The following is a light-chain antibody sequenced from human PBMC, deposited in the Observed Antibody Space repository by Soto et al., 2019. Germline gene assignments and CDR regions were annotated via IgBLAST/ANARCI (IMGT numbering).Light chain of an antibody. Sequence: IQMTQSPSSLSASVGDRVTITCQASQDISNYLNWYQQKPGKAPKLLIYDASNLETGVPSRFSGSGSGTDFTFTISSLQPEDIATYYCQQYETFGQGTRLEIK. CDR3: QQYET. J-gene: IGKJ5*01. CDR1: QDISNY. CDR2: DAS. V-gene: IGKV1-33*01.